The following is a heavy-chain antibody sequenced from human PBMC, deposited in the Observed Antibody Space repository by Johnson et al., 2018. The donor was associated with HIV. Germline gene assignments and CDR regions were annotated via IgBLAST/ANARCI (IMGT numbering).Heavy chain of an antibody. V-gene: IGHV3-20*04. J-gene: IGHJ3*02. CDR3: ARVRSGWGLLGAFDI. D-gene: IGHD1-26*01. CDR1: GFTFDDYG. Sequence: VQLVESGGGLLQPGRSLRLSCAASGFTFDDYGMSWVRQAPGKGLEWVSGINWNGGSTGYADSVKGRFTISRDNAKNSLYLQMNSLRAEDTALYYCARVRSGWGLLGAFDIWCQGTMVTVSS. CDR2: INWNGGST.